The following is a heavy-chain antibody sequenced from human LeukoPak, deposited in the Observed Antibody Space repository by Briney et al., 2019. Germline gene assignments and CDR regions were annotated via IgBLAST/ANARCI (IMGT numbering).Heavy chain of an antibody. CDR2: ISYDGSNE. Sequence: GGSLRLSCAASGFTFSGYAMHWVRQAPGKGLEWVAVISYDGSNEYYADSVKGRFTISRNNSKNTLYLQMNSLSVEDTAVYYCARVGYYASGPFSYFDYWGQGTLVTVSS. V-gene: IGHV3-30-3*01. D-gene: IGHD3-10*01. CDR1: GFTFSGYA. J-gene: IGHJ4*02. CDR3: ARVGYYASGPFSYFDY.